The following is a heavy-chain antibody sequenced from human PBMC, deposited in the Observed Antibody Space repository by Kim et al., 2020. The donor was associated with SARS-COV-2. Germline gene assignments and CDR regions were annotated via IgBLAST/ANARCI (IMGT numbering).Heavy chain of an antibody. V-gene: IGHV4-39*01. CDR1: GASISSSGYY. Sequence: SETLSLTCTVSGASISSSGYYWGWIRQPPGKGLEWIGSVYYTGSTYYNPSLQSRVTISVNTSKNQFSLKLTYVTAADTAVYYCARPFRGTSIRFLGIFQFDYWGQGTLVTVSS. CDR2: VYYTGST. D-gene: IGHD2-15*01. J-gene: IGHJ4*02. CDR3: ARPFRGTSIRFLGIFQFDY.